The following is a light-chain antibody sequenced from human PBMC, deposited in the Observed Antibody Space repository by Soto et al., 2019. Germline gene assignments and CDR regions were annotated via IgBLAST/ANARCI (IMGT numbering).Light chain of an antibody. CDR3: QSYDNSLSGYV. V-gene: IGLV2-14*01. J-gene: IGLJ2*01. Sequence: QSALTQPASVSGSLGQSITISCTGTTRDIAGYNYISWYQQLPGKAPKLMIYQVTIRPSGISNRFSGSKSGNTASLAITGLQAEDEAVYYCQSYDNSLSGYVFGGGTKLTVL. CDR2: QVT. CDR1: TRDIAGYNY.